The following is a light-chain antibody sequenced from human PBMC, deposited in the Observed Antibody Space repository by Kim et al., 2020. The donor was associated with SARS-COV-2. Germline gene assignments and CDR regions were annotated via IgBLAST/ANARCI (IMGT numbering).Light chain of an antibody. CDR2: DPS. Sequence: ASVGDRVTITCRASQDIRNHLAWFQLQPGKAPKSLIYDPSSLQSGVPSKFSGSGSGTNFILTISGLQPEDFATYYCQQYNTFPWTFGQGTKVDIK. V-gene: IGKV1-16*02. J-gene: IGKJ1*01. CDR3: QQYNTFPWT. CDR1: QDIRNH.